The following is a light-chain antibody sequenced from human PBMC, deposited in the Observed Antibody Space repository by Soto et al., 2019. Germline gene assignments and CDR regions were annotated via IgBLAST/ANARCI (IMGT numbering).Light chain of an antibody. J-gene: IGLJ2*01. CDR1: SSDVGAYNY. Sequence: QSVLTQPASVSGSPGQSITISCTGTSSDVGAYNYVSWYQQHPGKAPKLMIFDVSNRPSGVSNRFSGSKSGNTASLTISGLQAEDEADYYCSSYTVSNVVGVVFGGGTKLTVL. V-gene: IGLV2-14*03. CDR3: SSYTVSNVVGVV. CDR2: DVS.